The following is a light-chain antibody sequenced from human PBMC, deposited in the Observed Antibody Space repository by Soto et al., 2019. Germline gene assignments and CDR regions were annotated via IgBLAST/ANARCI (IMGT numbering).Light chain of an antibody. CDR3: SSYTSSSTPYV. CDR1: SSDVGGYNY. V-gene: IGLV2-14*01. J-gene: IGLJ1*01. CDR2: DVS. Sequence: QSALPQPASVSGSPGQAITISCTGTSSDVGGYNYVSWYQQHPGKAPKLMIYDVSNRPSGVSNRFPGSKSGNTASLTISGLQAEDEADYYCSSYTSSSTPYVFGTGTKLTVL.